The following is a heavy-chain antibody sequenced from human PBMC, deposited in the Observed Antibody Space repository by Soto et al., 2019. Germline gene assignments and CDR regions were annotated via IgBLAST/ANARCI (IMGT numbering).Heavy chain of an antibody. D-gene: IGHD2-21*02. V-gene: IGHV1-3*05. Sequence: QVQLVQSGAEEKKPGASVKVSCKASGYTFTSYAMHWVRQAPGQRLEWMGWLNAGNGNTKYSQKFQGKATITRDTSGSTAYMELSSLRSEDTAVYYCARAWVVVTAPDYWGQGTLVTVSS. J-gene: IGHJ4*02. CDR2: LNAGNGNT. CDR3: ARAWVVVTAPDY. CDR1: GYTFTSYA.